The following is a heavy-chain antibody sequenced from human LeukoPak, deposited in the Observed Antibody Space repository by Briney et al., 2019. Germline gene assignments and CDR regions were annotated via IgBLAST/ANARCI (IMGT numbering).Heavy chain of an antibody. CDR2: IWYDGSNK. CDR1: GFTFSSYG. J-gene: IGHJ4*02. CDR3: AREGAFIYSSGWKSFYFDY. D-gene: IGHD6-19*01. V-gene: IGHV3-33*01. Sequence: GGSLRLSCAASGFTFSSYGMHWVRQAPGKGLEWVAVIWYDGSNKYCADSVKGRFTISRDNSKNTLYLQMNSLRAEDTAVYYCAREGAFIYSSGWKSFYFDYWGQGTLVTVSS.